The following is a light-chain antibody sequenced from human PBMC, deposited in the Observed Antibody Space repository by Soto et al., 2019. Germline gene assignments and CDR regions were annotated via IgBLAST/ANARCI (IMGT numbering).Light chain of an antibody. CDR3: AAWDDILSGYV. J-gene: IGLJ1*01. CDR1: SSNIGTNY. V-gene: IGLV1-47*01. CDR2: RND. Sequence: QSALTQPPSVSGAPGQRVTISCSGGSSNIGTNYVYWYQHLAGAAPKLLIYRNDLRPSGVPERFSGSRSGTSASLAISGLRSEDDSDYYCAAWDDILSGYVFGTGTKVTVL.